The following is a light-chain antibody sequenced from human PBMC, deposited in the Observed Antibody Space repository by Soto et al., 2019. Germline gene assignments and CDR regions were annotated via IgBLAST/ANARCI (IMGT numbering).Light chain of an antibody. V-gene: IGKV3-15*01. CDR2: GAS. Sequence: EIVMTQSPATLSVSPGERATLSCRASQSVRSKIAWYQQGPGQAPRLLIYGASTRATGVPVSFRGSGSGTEFTLTINGLQSEDFALYWCQQYDNWPPTFGGGTKVDI. J-gene: IGKJ4*01. CDR3: QQYDNWPPT. CDR1: QSVRSK.